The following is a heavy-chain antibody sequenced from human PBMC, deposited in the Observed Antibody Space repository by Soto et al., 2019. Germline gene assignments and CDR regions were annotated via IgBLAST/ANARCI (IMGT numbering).Heavy chain of an antibody. J-gene: IGHJ4*02. Sequence: SETLSLTCAVYGGSFTDYYWNWIRQPPGKGLEWIREIHHTGTINYDPSFKSRVTISVDTSKNQFSLKMKSVNAADTAVYYCARFEVGTTTRDYWGQGTLVTVSS. CDR1: GGSFTDYY. D-gene: IGHD3-3*01. CDR3: ARFEVGTTTRDY. CDR2: IHHTGTI. V-gene: IGHV4-34*01.